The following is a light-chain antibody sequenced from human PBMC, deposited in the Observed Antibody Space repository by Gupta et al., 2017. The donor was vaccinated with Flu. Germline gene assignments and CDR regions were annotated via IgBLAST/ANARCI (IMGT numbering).Light chain of an antibody. CDR1: QSVSAEY. Sequence: QSPAVSPGAPAARASRACRASQSVSAEYLARHQQKPSHATRRAIYGASNRPTGIRDRFSGSGSATIFTLPNCRLEPEDFAVYYSQVSGTFGQGTKVEIK. CDR3: QVSGT. V-gene: IGKV3-20*01. CDR2: GAS. J-gene: IGKJ1*01.